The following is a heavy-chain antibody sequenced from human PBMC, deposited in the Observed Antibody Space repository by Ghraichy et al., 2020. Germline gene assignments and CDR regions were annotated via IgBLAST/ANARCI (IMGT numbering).Heavy chain of an antibody. J-gene: IGHJ5*02. D-gene: IGHD3-3*01. CDR2: IYYSGST. V-gene: IGHV4-39*01. Sequence: SETLSLTCTVSGGSISSSSYYWGWILQPPGKGLEWIGSIYYSGSTYYNPSLQSRVTISVDTSKNQFSLKLSSVTAADTAVYYCARDGYYDFWSGLANNWFDPWGKGTLVTVSS. CDR3: ARDGYYDFWSGLANNWFDP. CDR1: GGSISSSSYY.